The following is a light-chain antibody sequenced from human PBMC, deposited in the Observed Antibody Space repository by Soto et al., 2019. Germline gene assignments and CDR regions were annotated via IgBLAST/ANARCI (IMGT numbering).Light chain of an antibody. V-gene: IGKV1-39*01. CDR2: DAS. CDR3: QQSYSTPLT. Sequence: DIQMTQSPSALSASVVDRVTITCRASQSISSYLNWYQQTKGKAPKLLIYDASNLQSGVPSRFSGSGSGTDFTLPISSLQPEDFATYYCQQSYSTPLTFGGGTKVDIK. CDR1: QSISSY. J-gene: IGKJ4*01.